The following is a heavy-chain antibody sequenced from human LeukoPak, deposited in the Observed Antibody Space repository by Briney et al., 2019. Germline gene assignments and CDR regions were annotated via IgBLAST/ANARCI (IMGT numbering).Heavy chain of an antibody. CDR1: GGSISSGSYY. Sequence: SETLSLTCSVSGGSISSGSYYWSWIRQPAGKGLEWIGRIYTSGSTNYNPSLKSRVTISVDTSKNQFSLKLSSVTAADTAVYYCASLYYYDSSGYPDPYAFDIWGQGTMVTVSS. CDR3: ASLYYYDSSGYPDPYAFDI. CDR2: IYTSGST. V-gene: IGHV4-61*02. J-gene: IGHJ3*02. D-gene: IGHD3-22*01.